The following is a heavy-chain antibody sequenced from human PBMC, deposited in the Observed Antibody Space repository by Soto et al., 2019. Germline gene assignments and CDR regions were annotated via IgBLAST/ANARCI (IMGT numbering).Heavy chain of an antibody. CDR1: GYSFTSYA. Sequence: ASVKVSCKASGYSFTSYAMHWVSKAPGQRLEWMGWINAGNGNTKYSQKFQGRVTITRGTSASTAYMELNSLTAEDTGVYHCQRLGGDGFPPLDYWGRGTLVTVSS. J-gene: IGHJ4*02. D-gene: IGHD2-21*01. CDR3: QRLGGDGFPPLDY. V-gene: IGHV1-3*01. CDR2: INAGNGNT.